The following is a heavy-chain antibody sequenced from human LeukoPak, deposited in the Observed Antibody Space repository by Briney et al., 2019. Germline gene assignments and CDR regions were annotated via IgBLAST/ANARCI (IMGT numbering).Heavy chain of an antibody. Sequence: ASVKVSGKASGYTFTSYAISWVRQAPGQGLEGMGWISAYNGNTDYAQKLQVRVTMTTDTPTSTAYMELRGLRSDDTAVYYCARVVVVGDNYFDYWGQGTLVTVSS. CDR3: ARVVVVGDNYFDY. J-gene: IGHJ4*02. CDR2: ISAYNGNT. V-gene: IGHV1-18*01. CDR1: GYTFTSYA. D-gene: IGHD2-15*01.